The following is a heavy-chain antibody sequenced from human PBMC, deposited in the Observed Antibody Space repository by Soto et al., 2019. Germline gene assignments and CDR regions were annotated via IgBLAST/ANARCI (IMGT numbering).Heavy chain of an antibody. Sequence: QVQLVQSGAEEKKPGASVKVSCKASGYTFTGYAMHWVRQAPGQRLEWMGWINAGNGNTKYSQKFQGRVTITKDTSAITAYMELSSLRSDDTAVYYCARTVAVAADFDYWGQGTLVTVSS. CDR2: INAGNGNT. CDR3: ARTVAVAADFDY. CDR1: GYTFTGYA. D-gene: IGHD6-19*01. J-gene: IGHJ4*02. V-gene: IGHV1-3*05.